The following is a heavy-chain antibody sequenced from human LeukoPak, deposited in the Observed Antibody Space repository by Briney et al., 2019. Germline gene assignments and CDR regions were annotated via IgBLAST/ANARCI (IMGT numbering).Heavy chain of an antibody. D-gene: IGHD6-13*01. J-gene: IGHJ4*02. V-gene: IGHV3-23*01. CDR3: AKTYSSSWRGPLTQ. Sequence: PGGSLRLSCAASGFTFNNYGMSWVRQAPGKGLEWVSAISGTGANTYHADSVKGRFTIARDTSKSTLYLQMNSLRAEDTALYYCAKTYSSSWRGPLTQWGRGTLVTVSS. CDR1: GFTFNNYG. CDR2: ISGTGANT.